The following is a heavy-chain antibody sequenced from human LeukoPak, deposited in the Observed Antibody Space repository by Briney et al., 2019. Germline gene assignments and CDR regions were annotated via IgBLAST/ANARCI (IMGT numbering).Heavy chain of an antibody. D-gene: IGHD6-6*01. CDR3: ARGRRYSISSPQLDL. V-gene: IGHV4-34*01. CDR2: INHSGST. J-gene: IGHJ4*02. CDR1: GGSFSGYY. Sequence: SETLSLTCAVYGGSFSGYYWSWIRQPPGKGLEWIGEINHSGSTNYNTSLKSRVTTSVDTSKNQFSLKLSSLTAADTAVYYCARGRRYSISSPQLDLWAEGTVVTVPS.